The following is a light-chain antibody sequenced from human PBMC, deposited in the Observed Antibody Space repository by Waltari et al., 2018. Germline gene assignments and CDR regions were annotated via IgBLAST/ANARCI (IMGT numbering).Light chain of an antibody. CDR1: QSLLYSNGYHY. CDR3: MHSLQIPIT. J-gene: IGKJ5*01. V-gene: IGKV2-28*01. CDR2: LGS. Sequence: VVTQSPLSLPVTPGEPASISCMSSQSLLYSNGYHYLAWYLQRPGQSPQLLIYLGSGRDSGLPDRFSGSGSGTDFTLKISRLEAEDVGVDYHMHSLQIPITFGQWTRLEI.